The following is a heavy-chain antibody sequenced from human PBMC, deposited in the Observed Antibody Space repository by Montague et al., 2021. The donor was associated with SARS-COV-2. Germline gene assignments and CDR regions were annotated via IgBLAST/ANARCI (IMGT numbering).Heavy chain of an antibody. Sequence: SETLSLTCTVSGGSLSGHHWSWIRQPPGKGLEWIGYIFHSGNTNYNSSLKSRVTISVDTSKNQFSLRLTSVTAADTAVYYCARLNWDNDSVFDSWGQGAVVAVSS. CDR2: IFHSGNT. D-gene: IGHD1/OR15-1a*01. CDR3: ARLNWDNDSVFDS. V-gene: IGHV4-59*11. CDR1: GGSLSGHH. J-gene: IGHJ4*02.